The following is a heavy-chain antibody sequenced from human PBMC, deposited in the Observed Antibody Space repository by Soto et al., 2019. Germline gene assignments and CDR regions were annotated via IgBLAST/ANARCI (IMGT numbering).Heavy chain of an antibody. V-gene: IGHV3-33*08. J-gene: IGHJ6*02. Sequence: QVRLVESGGGVVQPGRSLRLSCAASGFNFRNFGFHWVRQAPGKGLEWVALVWYDGTNKYYAESLKGRVSISRDNSKNTLYLEMKSLRAEDTAVYYCARDGDVEGGPPPKDYAMDVWGQGTTVTVSS. CDR3: ARDGDVEGGPPPKDYAMDV. D-gene: IGHD3-10*01. CDR1: GFNFRNFG. CDR2: VWYDGTNK.